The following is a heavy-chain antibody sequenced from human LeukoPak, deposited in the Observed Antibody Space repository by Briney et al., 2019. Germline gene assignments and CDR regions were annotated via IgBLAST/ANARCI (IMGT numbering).Heavy chain of an antibody. V-gene: IGHV1-2*06. Sequence: VASVKVSCKASGYTFTGYYLHWVRQAPGQGLEWMGRINPNTGGTNYAQKFQGRVTMTRDTSISTAYMELSRLRSDDTALYYCARDHLRGESTGGYHFDYWGQGALVTVSS. CDR1: GYTFTGYY. CDR3: ARDHLRGESTGGYHFDY. D-gene: IGHD5-18*01. CDR2: INPNTGGT. J-gene: IGHJ4*02.